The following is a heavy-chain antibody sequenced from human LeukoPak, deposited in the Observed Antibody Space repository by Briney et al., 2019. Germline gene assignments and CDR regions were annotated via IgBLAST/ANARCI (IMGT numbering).Heavy chain of an antibody. CDR3: AREATPIIKVAGVWYGAFDI. J-gene: IGHJ3*02. Sequence: GASVKVSCKASGYTFTGYCMHWVRQAPGQGLEWMGWINPNSGGTNYAQKFQGRVTMTRDTSISTAYMELSRLRSDDTAVYYCAREATPIIKVAGVWYGAFDIWGQGTMVTVSS. V-gene: IGHV1-2*02. CDR1: GYTFTGYC. CDR2: INPNSGGT. D-gene: IGHD6-19*01.